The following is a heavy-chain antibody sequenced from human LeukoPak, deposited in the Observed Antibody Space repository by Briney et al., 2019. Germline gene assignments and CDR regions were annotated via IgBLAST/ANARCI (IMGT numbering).Heavy chain of an antibody. D-gene: IGHD1-1*01. Sequence: GGSLRLSCAASGFIFSSYAMQWVRQAPGKELECISAITGNGGGAFYADSVKGRFTISRDNSKNTLFLQMDSLKAEDMAVYYCVRGGQSTNCFDYWGQGILVTVSS. J-gene: IGHJ4*02. V-gene: IGHV3-64*02. CDR3: VRGGQSTNCFDY. CDR1: GFIFSSYA. CDR2: ITGNGGGA.